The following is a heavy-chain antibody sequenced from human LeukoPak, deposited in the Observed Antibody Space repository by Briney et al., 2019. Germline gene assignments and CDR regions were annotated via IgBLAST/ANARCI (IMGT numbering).Heavy chain of an antibody. V-gene: IGHV4-59*01. CDR2: IYYSGTT. J-gene: IGHJ4*02. CDR1: GGSISNYY. Sequence: PSGTLSLTRTVSGGSISNYYWSWIRQPPGKGLEWIGYIYYSGTTNYNPSLKSRVTISVDTSKNQFSLKLNSVTAADTAVYYCARGVYIAAAQYGYWGQGTLVTVSS. D-gene: IGHD6-13*01. CDR3: ARGVYIAAAQYGY.